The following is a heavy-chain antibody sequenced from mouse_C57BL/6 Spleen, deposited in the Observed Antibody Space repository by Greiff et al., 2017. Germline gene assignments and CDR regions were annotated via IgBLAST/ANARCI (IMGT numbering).Heavy chain of an antibody. J-gene: IGHJ3*01. CDR2: IRLKSDNYAT. CDR1: GFTFSNYW. CDR3: TGGFRTWFAY. Sequence: EVKVEESGGGLVQPGGSMKLSCVASGFTFSNYWMNRVRQSPEKGLEWVAQIRLKSDNYATHYAESVKGRFTISRDDSKSSVYLQMNNLRAEDTGIYYCTGGFRTWFAYWGQGTLVTVSA. D-gene: IGHD1-2*01. V-gene: IGHV6-3*01.